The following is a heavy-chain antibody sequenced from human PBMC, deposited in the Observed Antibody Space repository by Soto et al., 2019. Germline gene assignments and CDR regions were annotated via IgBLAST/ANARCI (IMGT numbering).Heavy chain of an antibody. CDR2: TYYKSQWYN. CDR3: VRERKYQLLSWYWFDP. CDR1: GDSVSSNTAA. D-gene: IGHD2-2*01. J-gene: IGHJ5*02. V-gene: IGHV6-1*01. Sequence: PSQTLSLTCAISGDSVSSNTAAWNWIRQSPSRGLEWLGRTYYKSQWYNNYAEPVKSRITINPDTSKNQFSLRLNSVTPEDTAVYYCVRERKYQLLSWYWFDPWGQGTLVTVSS.